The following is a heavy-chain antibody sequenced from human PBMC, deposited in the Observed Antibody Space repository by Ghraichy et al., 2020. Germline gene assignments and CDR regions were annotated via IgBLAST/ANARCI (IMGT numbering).Heavy chain of an antibody. Sequence: GESLNISCAASGFTFSSYAMHWVRQAPGKGLEWVAAISYDGSNTYYADSVKGRFTVSRDNSKNTLYLQMNSLRAEDTAVYYCARDRMQWLETYYYYGMDVWGQGTTVTVSS. J-gene: IGHJ6*02. CDR1: GFTFSSYA. CDR2: ISYDGSNT. D-gene: IGHD6-19*01. CDR3: ARDRMQWLETYYYYGMDV. V-gene: IGHV3-30-3*01.